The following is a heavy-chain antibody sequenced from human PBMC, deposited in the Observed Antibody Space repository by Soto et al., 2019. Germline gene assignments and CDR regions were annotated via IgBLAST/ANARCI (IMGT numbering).Heavy chain of an antibody. CDR2: IDYSGHT. CDR3: SRDAVVIRGVLAEIDY. D-gene: IGHD3-10*01. V-gene: IGHV4-61*01. CDR1: GGSVSSGSYY. Sequence: SETLSLTCTVTGGSVSSGSYYWSWIRQPPGKGLEWIGYIDYSGHTNYNPSLKSRVTISVDTSKNQFSLKLRSMTAADTAVYYCSRDAVVIRGVLAEIDYWGQGALVTVSS. J-gene: IGHJ4*02.